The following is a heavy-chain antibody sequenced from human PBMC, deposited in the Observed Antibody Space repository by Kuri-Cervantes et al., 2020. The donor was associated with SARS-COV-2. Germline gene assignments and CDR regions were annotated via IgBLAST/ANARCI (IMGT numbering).Heavy chain of an antibody. V-gene: IGHV4-39*07. D-gene: IGHD3-3*01. J-gene: IGHJ5*02. CDR1: GGSISSSSYY. Sequence: SETLSLTCTVSGGSISSSSYYWGWIRQPPGKGLEWIGSIYYSGSTNYNPSLKSRVTISVDTSKNQFSLKLSSVTAADTAVYYCARVHTYYDFWSGYLGPNWFDPWGQGTLVTVSS. CDR2: IYYSGST. CDR3: ARVHTYYDFWSGYLGPNWFDP.